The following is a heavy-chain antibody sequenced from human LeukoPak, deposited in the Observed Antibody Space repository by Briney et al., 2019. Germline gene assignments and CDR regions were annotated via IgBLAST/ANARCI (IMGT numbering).Heavy chain of an antibody. V-gene: IGHV4-59*01. CDR3: ARVPSGSYYRGNYFDY. J-gene: IGHJ4*02. D-gene: IGHD1-26*01. Sequence: PSETLSLTCTVSGGSISSYYWGWIRQPPGKGLEWIGYIYYSGSTNYNPSLKSRVTISVDTSKNQFSLKLSSVTAADTAVYYCARVPSGSYYRGNYFDYWGQGTLVTVSS. CDR1: GGSISSYY. CDR2: IYYSGST.